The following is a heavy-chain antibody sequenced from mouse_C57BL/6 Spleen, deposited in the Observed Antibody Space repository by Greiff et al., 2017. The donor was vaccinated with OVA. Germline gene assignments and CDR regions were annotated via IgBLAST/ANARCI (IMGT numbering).Heavy chain of an antibody. CDR2: INPSNGGT. CDR3: ASSGVYYGSSYMFAY. Sequence: QVQLQQPGTELVKPGASVKLSCKASGYTFTSYWMHWVKQRPGHGLEWIGNINPSNGGTNYNEKFKSKATLTVDKSSSTAYMQLSSLTSEDSAVYYCASSGVYYGSSYMFAYWGQGTLVTVSA. CDR1: GYTFTSYW. D-gene: IGHD1-1*01. V-gene: IGHV1-53*01. J-gene: IGHJ3*01.